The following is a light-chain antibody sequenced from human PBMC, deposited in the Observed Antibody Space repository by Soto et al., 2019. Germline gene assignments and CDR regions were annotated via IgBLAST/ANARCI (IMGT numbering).Light chain of an antibody. CDR1: QSVLYSSNNKNH. J-gene: IGKJ5*01. CDR2: WAT. CDR3: QHYYTVPVT. V-gene: IGKV4-1*01. Sequence: DIVMTQSPDSLAVSLGERATINCKSSQSVLYSSNNKNHLAWYQQKPGRAPKMLVSWATTRESGVPDRFSGSGSGTDFTLTISSVQAEDVAVYYCQHYYTVPVTFGQGTRLEIK.